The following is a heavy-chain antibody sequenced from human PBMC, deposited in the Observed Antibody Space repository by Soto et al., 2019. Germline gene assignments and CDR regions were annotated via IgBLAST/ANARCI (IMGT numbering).Heavy chain of an antibody. CDR1: GFSLSTSGVG. D-gene: IGHD5-12*01. CDR2: IYWNDDK. J-gene: IGHJ6*02. Sequence: ASGPTLVNPTQTLTLTCTFSGFSLSTSGVGVGWIRQPPGKALEWLALIYWNDDKRYSPSLKSRLTITKDTSKNQVVLTMTNMDPVDTATYYCARAGGVATYYYYYGMDVWGQGTKVTVSS. CDR3: ARAGGVATYYYYYGMDV. V-gene: IGHV2-5*01.